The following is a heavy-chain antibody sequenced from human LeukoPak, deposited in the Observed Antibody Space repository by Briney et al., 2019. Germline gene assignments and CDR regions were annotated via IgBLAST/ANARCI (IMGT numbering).Heavy chain of an antibody. CDR3: ARDAGGEDFWSGYYTGYFDY. Sequence: GESLRLSCAASGFTFSSYNVNWVRQAPGKGLEWVSYITSSSSTIYYADSVKGRSTISRDNAKNSLYLQMNSLRAEDTAVYYCARDAGGEDFWSGYYTGYFDYWGQGTLVTVSS. D-gene: IGHD3-3*01. V-gene: IGHV3-48*01. J-gene: IGHJ4*02. CDR1: GFTFSSYN. CDR2: ITSSSSTI.